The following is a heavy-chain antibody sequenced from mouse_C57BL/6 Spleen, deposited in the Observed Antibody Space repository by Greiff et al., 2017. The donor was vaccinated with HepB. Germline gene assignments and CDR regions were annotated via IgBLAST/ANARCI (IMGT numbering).Heavy chain of an antibody. CDR2: IRSKSNNYAT. V-gene: IGHV10-1*01. CDR3: VRHEPPYDFYAMDY. J-gene: IGHJ4*01. D-gene: IGHD6-5*01. CDR1: GFSFNTYA. Sequence: DVKLVESGGGLVQPKGSLKLSCAASGFSFNTYAMNWVRQAPGKGLEWVARIRSKSNNYATYYADSVKDRFTISRDDSESMLYLQMNNLKTEDTAMYYCVRHEPPYDFYAMDYWGQGTSVTVSS.